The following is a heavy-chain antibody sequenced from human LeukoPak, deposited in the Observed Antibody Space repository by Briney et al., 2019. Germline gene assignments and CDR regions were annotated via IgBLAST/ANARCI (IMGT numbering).Heavy chain of an antibody. CDR2: FYWDDDK. CDR1: GFSLSTSGGG. CDR3: GHRPQTTFDY. J-gene: IGHJ4*02. D-gene: IGHD1-14*01. V-gene: IGHV2-5*02. Sequence: PGPTQVKPTETLTLTCTFSGFSLSTSGGGGGWIRQPPGNALAWLPLFYWDDDKRYRPSLKRRLTITKDTSKLHVVLTMTNMDPVDTATYYCGHRPQTTFDYWGQGTLVTVSS.